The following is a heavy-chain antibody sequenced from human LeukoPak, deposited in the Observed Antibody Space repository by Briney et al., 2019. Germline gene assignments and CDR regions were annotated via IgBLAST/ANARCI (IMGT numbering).Heavy chain of an antibody. J-gene: IGHJ4*02. Sequence: SETLSLTCTVSGGSISGYYWSWIRQPPGKGLEWIGYIYYSGSTNHNPSLRSRVTISVDTSKNQFSLKLTSVTAADTAVYYCARGISGSYTSPHYWGQGTLVTVSS. CDR3: ARGISGSYTSPHY. CDR2: IYYSGST. CDR1: GGSISGYY. D-gene: IGHD1-26*01. V-gene: IGHV4-59*01.